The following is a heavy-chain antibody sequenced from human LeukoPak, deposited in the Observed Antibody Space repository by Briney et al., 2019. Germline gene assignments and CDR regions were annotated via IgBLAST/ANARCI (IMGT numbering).Heavy chain of an antibody. Sequence: ASVKVSCKASGYTFTSYDINWVREAPGQGIEWMGWMNPNSGNTGYAQKFQGRVTMTRNTSISTAYMELSSLRSEDTAVYYCARIGYYYDSSPWGQGTLVTVSS. CDR2: MNPNSGNT. D-gene: IGHD3-22*01. CDR1: GYTFTSYD. J-gene: IGHJ5*02. V-gene: IGHV1-8*01. CDR3: ARIGYYYDSSP.